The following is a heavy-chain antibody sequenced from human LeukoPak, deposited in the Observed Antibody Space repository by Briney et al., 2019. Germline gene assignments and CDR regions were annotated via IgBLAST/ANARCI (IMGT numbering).Heavy chain of an antibody. CDR3: ARVYYSSSYDYWYFDL. D-gene: IGHD6-13*01. CDR1: GGSIRNYY. J-gene: IGHJ2*01. V-gene: IGHV4-59*01. Sequence: SETLSLTCTVSGGSIRNYYWSWIRQPPGKGLEWIGYIYYSGSTNYNPSLKSRVTISVDTSKNQFSLKLSSVTAADTAVYYCARVYYSSSYDYWYFDLWGRGTLVTVSS. CDR2: IYYSGST.